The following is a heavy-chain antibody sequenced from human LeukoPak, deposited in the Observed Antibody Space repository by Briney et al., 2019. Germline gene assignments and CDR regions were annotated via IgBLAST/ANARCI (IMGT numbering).Heavy chain of an antibody. CDR1: GLTFSNYA. CDR2: IIGSGGST. D-gene: IGHD1-1*01. CDR3: AKDPVWNPSYYSYYMDV. Sequence: GGSLRLSCAASGLTFSNYAMSWVRQAPGKGLEWVSTIIGSGGSTYYADSVSGRFTISRDNTKNTLFLQMNSLRAEDTAVYYCAKDPVWNPSYYSYYMDVWGKGATVTVSS. V-gene: IGHV3-23*01. J-gene: IGHJ6*03.